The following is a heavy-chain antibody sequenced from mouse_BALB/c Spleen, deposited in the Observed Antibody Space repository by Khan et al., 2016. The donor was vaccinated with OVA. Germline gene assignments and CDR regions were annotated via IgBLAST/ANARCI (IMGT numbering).Heavy chain of an antibody. J-gene: IGHJ3*01. CDR1: GYTFTDFT. CDR3: TKGGGGNRFAY. Sequence: VQLQQSGAELVRPGVSVKISCKGSGYTFTDFTLHWMKQSHTKSLEWIGVISTYYGDATYNQKFKGKATMTVDKASSTAYLELARLTSEASAIYYCTKGGGGNRFAYWGQGTLVTVSA. V-gene: IGHV1S137*01. CDR2: ISTYYGDA.